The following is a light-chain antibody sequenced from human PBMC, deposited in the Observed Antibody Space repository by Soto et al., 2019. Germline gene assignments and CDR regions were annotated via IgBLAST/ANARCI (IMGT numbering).Light chain of an antibody. Sequence: DIQMTQSPSSLSASVGDRVTITCRLSQSVNTFLNWYQQKPGKAPHLLISSTSTLQSGVPSRFSGSGSGTEFTLTISSLQTEDFASYYCQQSYTTPWTFGQGTRVDIK. CDR2: STS. CDR1: QSVNTF. V-gene: IGKV1-39*01. CDR3: QQSYTTPWT. J-gene: IGKJ1*01.